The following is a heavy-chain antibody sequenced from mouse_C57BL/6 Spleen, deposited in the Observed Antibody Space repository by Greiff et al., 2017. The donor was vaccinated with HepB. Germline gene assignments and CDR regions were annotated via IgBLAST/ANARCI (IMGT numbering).Heavy chain of an antibody. D-gene: IGHD2-3*01. CDR2: ISNLAYSI. J-gene: IGHJ3*01. CDR3: ARQGDGWGFAY. CDR1: GFTFSDYG. V-gene: IGHV5-15*01. Sequence: EVKLMESGGGLVQPGGSLKLSCAASGFTFSDYGMAWVRQAPRKGPEWVAFISNLAYSIYYADTVTGRFTISRENAKNTLYLEMSSLRSEDTAMYYCARQGDGWGFAYWGQGTLVTVSA.